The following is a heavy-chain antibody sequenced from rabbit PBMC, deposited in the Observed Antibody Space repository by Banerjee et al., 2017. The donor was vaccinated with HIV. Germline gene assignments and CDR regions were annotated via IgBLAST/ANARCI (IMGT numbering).Heavy chain of an antibody. J-gene: IGHJ4*01. CDR2: IDPIFGIT. Sequence: QEQLVESGGGLVQPGGSLQLSWKASGFDFSSYGVSWVRQAPGKGLEWIGYIDPIFGITYFANWVNGRFTISSHNAQNTLFLQLNSLTAADTATYFCVREVAARFSLWGPGTLVTVS. CDR1: GFDFSSYG. CDR3: VREVAARFSL. D-gene: IGHD4-1*01. V-gene: IGHV1S47*01.